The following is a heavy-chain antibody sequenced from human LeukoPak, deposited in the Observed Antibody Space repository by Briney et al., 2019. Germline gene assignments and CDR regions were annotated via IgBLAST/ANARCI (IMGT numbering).Heavy chain of an antibody. V-gene: IGHV3-23*01. D-gene: IGHD3-10*01. J-gene: IGHJ4*02. CDR2: ISGSGGST. Sequence: GGSLRLSCAASGFTFSSYAMSWVRQAPGKGLEWVSAISGSGGSTYYADSVKGRFTTSRDNSKNTLYLQMNSLRAEDTAVYYCAKDHEDYGSGSYYQFDYWGQGTLVTVSS. CDR1: GFTFSSYA. CDR3: AKDHEDYGSGSYYQFDY.